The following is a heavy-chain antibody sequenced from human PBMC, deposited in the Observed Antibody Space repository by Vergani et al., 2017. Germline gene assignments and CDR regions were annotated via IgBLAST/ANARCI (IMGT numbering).Heavy chain of an antibody. J-gene: IGHJ4*02. CDR3: ARGGYARKALDY. CDR2: IYYSGST. CDR1: GGSFSGYY. V-gene: IGHV4-34*01. Sequence: QVQLQQWGAGLLKPSETLSLTCAVYGGSFSGYYWGWIRQPPGKGLEWIGSIYYSGSTYYNPSLKSRVTISVDTSKNQFSLKLSSVTAAGTAVYYCARGGYARKALDYWGQGTLVTVSS. D-gene: IGHD3-10*02.